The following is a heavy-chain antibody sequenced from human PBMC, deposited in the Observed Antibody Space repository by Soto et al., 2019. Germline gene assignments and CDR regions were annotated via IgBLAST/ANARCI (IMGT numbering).Heavy chain of an antibody. CDR3: AKDQYNDGSGAIDY. CDR1: GFTFSSYA. CDR2: ISGNGGST. V-gene: IGHV3-23*01. J-gene: IGHJ4*02. D-gene: IGHD3-22*01. Sequence: EVQLLESGGGLVQPGGSLRLSCAASGFTFSSYAMSWVRQAPGKGLEWVSYISGNGGSTYYADLVKGQFTISRYNAKNSLYLQMNSLRDEDTAVYYCAKDQYNDGSGAIDYWGQGTLVTVSS.